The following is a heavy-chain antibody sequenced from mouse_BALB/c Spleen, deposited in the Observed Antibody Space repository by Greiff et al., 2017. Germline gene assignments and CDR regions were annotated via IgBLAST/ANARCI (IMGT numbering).Heavy chain of an antibody. CDR2: ISSGSSTI. Sequence: EVKVVESGGGLVQPGGSRKLSCAASGFPFSSFGMHWVRQAPEKGLEWVAYISSGSSTIYYADTVKGRFTISRDNPKNTLFLQMTSLRSEDTAMYYCARDDGYSYYAMDYWGQGTAVTVSS. CDR3: ARDDGYSYYAMDY. CDR1: GFPFSSFG. D-gene: IGHD2-3*01. V-gene: IGHV5-17*02. J-gene: IGHJ4*01.